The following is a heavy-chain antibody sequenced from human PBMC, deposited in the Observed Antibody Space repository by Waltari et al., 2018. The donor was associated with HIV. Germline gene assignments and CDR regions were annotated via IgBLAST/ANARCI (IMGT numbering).Heavy chain of an antibody. V-gene: IGHV3-7*03. J-gene: IGHJ6*02. CDR1: GFTFSSYW. CDR3: ARDGPYDSSGPYGSYYYGMDV. Sequence: EVQLVESGGGLVQPGGSLRLSCAASGFTFSSYWMSWVRQAPGKGLEWVANIKQDGSEKYYVDSVKGRFTISRDNAKNSLYLQMNSLRAEDTAVYYCARDGPYDSSGPYGSYYYGMDVWGQGTTVTVSS. D-gene: IGHD3-22*01. CDR2: IKQDGSEK.